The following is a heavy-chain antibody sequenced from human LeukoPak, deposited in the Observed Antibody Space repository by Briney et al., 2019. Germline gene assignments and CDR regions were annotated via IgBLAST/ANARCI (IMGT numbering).Heavy chain of an antibody. D-gene: IGHD6-19*01. CDR1: GFTFSSYG. J-gene: IGHJ6*03. CDR3: ARDSGTRAHIAVAVLISYYMDV. V-gene: IGHV3-30*02. CDR2: IRYDGSNK. Sequence: GGSLRLSCTASGFTFSSYGMHWVRQAPGKGLEWVAFIRYDGSNKYYADSVKGRFTISRDNSKNTLYLQMNSLRAEDTAVYYCARDSGTRAHIAVAVLISYYMDVWGKGTTVTVSS.